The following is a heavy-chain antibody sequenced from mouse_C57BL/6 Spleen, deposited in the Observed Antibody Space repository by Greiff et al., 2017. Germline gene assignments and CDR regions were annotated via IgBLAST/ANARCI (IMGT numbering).Heavy chain of an antibody. CDR3: ASYDGYAMDY. CDR1: GYTFTDYN. Sequence: EVQLQQSGPELVKPGASVKIPCKASGYTFTDYNLDWVKQSHGKSLEWIGDINPNNGGPIYNQKFKGKATLTVYKSSSTAYMELRSLTSEDTAVYYCASYDGYAMDYWGQGTSVTVSS. D-gene: IGHD1-1*01. CDR2: INPNNGGP. V-gene: IGHV1-18*01. J-gene: IGHJ4*01.